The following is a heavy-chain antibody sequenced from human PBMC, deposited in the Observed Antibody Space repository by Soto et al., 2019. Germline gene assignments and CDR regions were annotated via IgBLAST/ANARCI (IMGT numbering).Heavy chain of an antibody. Sequence: PSDTLSRNCTLTGPSMSSSYWRWISPAPGKGLEWIGYIYYSGSTNYNPSLKSRVTISVDTSKNQFSLKLSSVTAADTAVYYCAGTPLNLQQLEVIFDYWGQGTLVTVS. CDR1: GPSMSSSY. J-gene: IGHJ4*02. V-gene: IGHV4-59*07. D-gene: IGHD6-13*01. CDR2: IYYSGST. CDR3: AGTPLNLQQLEVIFDY.